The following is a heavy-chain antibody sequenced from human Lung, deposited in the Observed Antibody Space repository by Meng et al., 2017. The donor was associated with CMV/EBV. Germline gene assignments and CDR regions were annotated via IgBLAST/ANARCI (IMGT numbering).Heavy chain of an antibody. Sequence: SETLSLXCAVYGGSFSGYYWSWIRQPPGKGLEWIGEINHSGSTNYNPSLKSRVTISVDTSKNQFSLKLSSVTAADTAVYYCARGDPRRYCSSTSCYRGSYRFDPWGQGTLVXVSS. CDR2: INHSGST. D-gene: IGHD2-2*02. CDR1: GGSFSGYY. CDR3: ARGDPRRYCSSTSCYRGSYRFDP. J-gene: IGHJ5*02. V-gene: IGHV4-34*01.